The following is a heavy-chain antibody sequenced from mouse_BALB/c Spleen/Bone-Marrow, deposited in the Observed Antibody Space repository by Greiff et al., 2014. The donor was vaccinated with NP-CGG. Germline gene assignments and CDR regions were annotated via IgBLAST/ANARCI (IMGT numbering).Heavy chain of an antibody. J-gene: IGHJ2*01. CDR2: IRNKANGYTT. D-gene: IGHD4-1*01. Sequence: DVMLVESGGGLVQPGGSLRLSCATSGFTFTDYYMNWVRRPPGKALEWLGFIRNKANGYTTEYSASVKGRFTISRDNSQSILYLQMNILRAEDSATYYCARLGRGYFDYWGQGTTLTVSS. CDR3: ARLGRGYFDY. V-gene: IGHV7-3*02. CDR1: GFTFTDYY.